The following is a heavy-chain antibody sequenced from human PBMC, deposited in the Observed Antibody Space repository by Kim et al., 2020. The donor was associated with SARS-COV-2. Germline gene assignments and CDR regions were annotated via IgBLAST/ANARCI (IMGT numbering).Heavy chain of an antibody. Sequence: GSLTLSCATSGFTLSLYSMDWVRQSPGKGLEWVSHISGTGTITKHADSVRGRFTISRDNAKNSLFLQMNGLRAEDTAVYYCVRENYWAFDIWGQGTMVTVSS. CDR2: ISGTGTIT. J-gene: IGHJ3*02. D-gene: IGHD2-15*01. CDR1: GFTLSLYS. V-gene: IGHV3-48*04. CDR3: VRENYWAFDI.